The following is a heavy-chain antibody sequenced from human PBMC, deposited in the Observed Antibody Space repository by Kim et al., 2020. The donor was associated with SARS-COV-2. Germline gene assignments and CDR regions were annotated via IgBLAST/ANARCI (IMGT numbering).Heavy chain of an antibody. Sequence: PALKSRITISVDTSKNQFCQKLSSVTAAGTAVYYCASVRSNWYRVAFDYWGQGTLVTVSS. V-gene: IGHV4-34*01. D-gene: IGHD6-13*01. J-gene: IGHJ4*02. CDR3: ASVRSNWYRVAFDY.